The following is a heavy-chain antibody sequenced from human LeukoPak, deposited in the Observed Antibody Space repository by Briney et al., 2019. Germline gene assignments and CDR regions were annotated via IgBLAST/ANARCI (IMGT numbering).Heavy chain of an antibody. CDR2: ISNSSSYI. V-gene: IGHV3-21*01. J-gene: IGHJ4*02. CDR1: GFTFSSYS. D-gene: IGHD3-16*02. CDR3: ARDSLEDYVWGSYRYWFDY. Sequence: GGSLRLSCAASGFTFSSYSMNWVRQAPGKGLEWVSSISNSSSYIYYADSVKGRFTISRDNAKNSLYLQMNSLRAEDTAVYYCARDSLEDYVWGSYRYWFDYWGQGTLVTVSS.